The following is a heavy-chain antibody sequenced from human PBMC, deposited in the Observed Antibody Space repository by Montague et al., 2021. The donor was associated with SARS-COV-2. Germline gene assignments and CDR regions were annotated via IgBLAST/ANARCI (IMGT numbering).Heavy chain of an antibody. CDR2: ISWSSGSI. V-gene: IGHV3-9*01. CDR1: GFTFDDYA. D-gene: IGHD3-10*01. Sequence: SLRLSCAASGFTFDDYAMHWVRQAPRKGLEWVSCISWSSGSIGYADSVKGRFTISRDNAKNSLYLQLNTLRAEDTALYYCAKAMGPHGSGRYCMDVWGQGTTVTVSS. J-gene: IGHJ6*02. CDR3: AKAMGPHGSGRYCMDV.